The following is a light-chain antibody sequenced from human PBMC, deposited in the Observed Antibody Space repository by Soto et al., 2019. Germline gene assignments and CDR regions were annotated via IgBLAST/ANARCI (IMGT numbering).Light chain of an antibody. CDR1: QSVSSN. V-gene: IGKV3-11*01. Sequence: EIVLTQSPATLSLSPGERATLSCRASQSVSSNLAWYQQKPGQASRLLIYDASNRATGIPARFSGSGSGTDFILTISSLEPEDFAVYYCQQRSSWPRTWTFGQGTKVEIK. CDR2: DAS. J-gene: IGKJ1*01. CDR3: QQRSSWPRTWT.